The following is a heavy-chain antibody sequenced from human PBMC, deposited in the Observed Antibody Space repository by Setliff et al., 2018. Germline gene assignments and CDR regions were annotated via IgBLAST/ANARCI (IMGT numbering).Heavy chain of an antibody. CDR3: ARENTAKNFWGEESDY. V-gene: IGHV1-24*01. J-gene: IGHJ4*02. Sequence: ASVKVSCKVSGYTLTELSMHWVRQAPGKGLEWMGGFDPEDGETIYAQKFQGRVTMTEDTSTDTAYMELSSLRSEDTAVYYCARENTAKNFWGEESDYWGQGTLVTVS. CDR1: GYTLTELS. D-gene: IGHD3-3*01. CDR2: FDPEDGET.